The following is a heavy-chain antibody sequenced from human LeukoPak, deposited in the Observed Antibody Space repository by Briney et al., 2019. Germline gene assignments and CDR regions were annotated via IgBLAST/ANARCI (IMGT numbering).Heavy chain of an antibody. D-gene: IGHD2-15*01. CDR2: ISVSGNT. V-gene: IGHV3-23*01. CDR3: AKAPVTTCSGAYCYPFDY. Sequence: GGSLRLSCAVSGFTLSSYAMSWVRQGPGKGLEWVSAISVSGNTYHADSVKGRFTISRDSSKNTLYLQMNSLRAGDAAVYYCAKAPVTTCSGAYCYPFDYWSQGTLVTVSS. J-gene: IGHJ4*02. CDR1: GFTLSSYA.